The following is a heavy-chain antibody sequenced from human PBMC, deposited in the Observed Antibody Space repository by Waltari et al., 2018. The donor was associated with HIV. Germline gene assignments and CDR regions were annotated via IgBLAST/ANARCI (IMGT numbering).Heavy chain of an antibody. CDR2: INHSGSP. D-gene: IGHD3-22*01. J-gene: IGHJ3*02. CDR3: AAYYYDSSGYYYVAAFDI. CDR1: GGSFSGYY. V-gene: IGHV4-34*01. Sequence: QVQLQQWGAGLLKPSETLSLTCAVYGGSFSGYYWSWIRQPPGTGLEWIGEINHSGSPNPNPSLKRRGTISVDTSKNQFSLKLSSVTAADTAVYYCAAYYYDSSGYYYVAAFDIWGQGTMVTVSS.